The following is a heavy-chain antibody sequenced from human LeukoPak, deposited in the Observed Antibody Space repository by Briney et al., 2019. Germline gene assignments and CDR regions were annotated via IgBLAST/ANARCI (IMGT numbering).Heavy chain of an antibody. D-gene: IGHD3-22*01. J-gene: IGHJ4*02. CDR1: GFTFSSYS. CDR2: ISSSSSYI. CDR3: AKCLTYYYDSSGYYALDY. V-gene: IGHV3-21*04. Sequence: GGSLRLSCAASGFTFSSYSMNWVRQAPGKGLEWISFISSSSSYIYYADSVKGRFTISRDNAKNSLYLQMNSLRAEDTAVYYCAKCLTYYYDSSGYYALDYWGQGTLVTVSS.